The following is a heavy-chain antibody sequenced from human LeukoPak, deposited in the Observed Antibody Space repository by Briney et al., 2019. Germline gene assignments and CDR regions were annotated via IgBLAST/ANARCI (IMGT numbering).Heavy chain of an antibody. V-gene: IGHV3-23*01. CDR2: ISGSGGST. J-gene: IGHJ6*03. CDR3: AKVDTAGGWLQSMGYYMDV. D-gene: IGHD5-24*01. CDR1: GFTFSSYA. Sequence: GGALRLSCAASGFTFSSYAMSWVRQAPGKVLEWVSAISGSGGSTYYADSVKGRFTISRDNSKNTLYLQMNSLRAEDTAVYYCAKVDTAGGWLQSMGYYMDVWGKGTTVTVSS.